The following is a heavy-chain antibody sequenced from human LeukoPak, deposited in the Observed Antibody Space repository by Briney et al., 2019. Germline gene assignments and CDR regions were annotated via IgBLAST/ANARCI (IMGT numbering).Heavy chain of an antibody. CDR3: ARGFRMITFGGVRYWFDP. V-gene: IGHV1-2*02. CDR2: INPNSGGT. J-gene: IGHJ5*02. Sequence: ASVKVSCKASGYTFTGYYMHWVRQAPGQGLEWMGWINPNSGGTNYAQKFQGRVTMTRDTSISTAYMELSWLRSDDTAVYYCARGFRMITFGGVRYWFDPWGQGTLVTVSS. CDR1: GYTFTGYY. D-gene: IGHD3-16*01.